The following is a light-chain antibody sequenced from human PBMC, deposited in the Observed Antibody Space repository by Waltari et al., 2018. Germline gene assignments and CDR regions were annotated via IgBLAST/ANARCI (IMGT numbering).Light chain of an antibody. CDR3: CAYAGSSIYV. CDR1: NSDVGNYNL. V-gene: IGLV2-23*01. CDR2: ETT. J-gene: IGLJ1*01. Sequence: QSALTQPAAVSGSPGQSITISCAGSNSDVGNYNLVSCDQQHPGEAPKLLIFETTKRPSGVSDRFSGSRSGNTASLTISGLQAEDEAEYSCCAYAGSSIYVFGSGTRVTVL.